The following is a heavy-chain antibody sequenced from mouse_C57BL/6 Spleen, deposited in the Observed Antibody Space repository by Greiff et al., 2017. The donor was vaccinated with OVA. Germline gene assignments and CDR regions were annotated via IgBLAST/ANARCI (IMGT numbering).Heavy chain of an antibody. CDR3: ARRDYYVPYYAMDY. Sequence: EVQLVESGGGLVKPGGSLKLSCAASGFTFSDYGMHWVRQAPEKGLEWVAYISSGSSTLYYADTVKGRFTISRDKAKNTLFLQMNSLMSGDTAMYYCARRDYYVPYYAMDYWGQGTSVTVSS. CDR1: GFTFSDYG. CDR2: ISSGSSTL. J-gene: IGHJ4*01. D-gene: IGHD1-1*01. V-gene: IGHV5-17*01.